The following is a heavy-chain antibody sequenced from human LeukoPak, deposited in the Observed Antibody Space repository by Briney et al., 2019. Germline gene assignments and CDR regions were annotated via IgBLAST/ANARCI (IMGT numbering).Heavy chain of an antibody. Sequence: SETLSLTCSVSGGSFSSSNYQWGWIRQPPGKGLKWIGSIDYSGNTYSNPSLKSRVTISVDKSKSQFSLKVRSVTAADTAVYYCARGVDFWSYYLDYWGQGTLVSVSS. CDR2: IDYSGNT. CDR1: GGSFSSSNYQ. J-gene: IGHJ4*02. V-gene: IGHV4-39*07. CDR3: ARGVDFWSYYLDY. D-gene: IGHD3-3*01.